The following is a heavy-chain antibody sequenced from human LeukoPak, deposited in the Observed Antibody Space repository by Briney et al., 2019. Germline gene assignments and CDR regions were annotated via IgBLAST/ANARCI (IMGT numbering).Heavy chain of an antibody. Sequence: GGSLRLSCSASGFTFSNYAMHWVRQAPGKGLEYVSAISSNGGTTYSADSVKGRFTISRDNSKNTLYLQMSSLRADDTALYYCVNTHPSGSYDHWGQGTLVTVSS. CDR2: ISSNGGTT. D-gene: IGHD1-26*01. V-gene: IGHV3-64D*09. CDR3: VNTHPSGSYDH. J-gene: IGHJ5*02. CDR1: GFTFSNYA.